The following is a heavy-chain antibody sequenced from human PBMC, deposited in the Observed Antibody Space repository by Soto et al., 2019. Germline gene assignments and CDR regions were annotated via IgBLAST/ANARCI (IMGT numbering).Heavy chain of an antibody. J-gene: IGHJ4*02. D-gene: IGHD2-2*01. Sequence: EVQLVESGGGLVQPGGSLRLSCAATGFTFSTYWMHWVGQGPGKGLVWVSRISTDGSSTTYADSVKGRFTISRDNAKNTLYPQMNCLRAEDTAVYYCARATGSNHPFDYWGQGSLVTVSS. CDR3: ARATGSNHPFDY. CDR2: ISTDGSST. V-gene: IGHV3-74*01. CDR1: GFTFSTYW.